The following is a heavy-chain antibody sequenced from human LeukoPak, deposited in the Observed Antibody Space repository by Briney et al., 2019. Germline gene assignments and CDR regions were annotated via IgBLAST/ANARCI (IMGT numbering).Heavy chain of an antibody. CDR2: INHSEST. D-gene: IGHD1-1*01. V-gene: IGHV4-4*02. J-gene: IGHJ4*02. CDR1: GDFIDSSRW. Sequence: SETLTLTCTVSGDFIDSSRWRNSLRPPPGEGLEGSGEINHSESTHYNQSLKRRVTISVDTSKNQFSLKLNSVTAADTAVKYGSRGGLGSWNDTQFDYWGQGTLVTVSS. CDR3: SRGGLGSWNDTQFDY.